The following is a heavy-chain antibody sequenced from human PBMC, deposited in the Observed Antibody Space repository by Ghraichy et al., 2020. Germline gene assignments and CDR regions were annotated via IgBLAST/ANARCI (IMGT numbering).Heavy chain of an antibody. CDR1: GYSISSGYY. J-gene: IGHJ6*02. CDR3: ARDGGYSGYAYYYGMDV. V-gene: IGHV4-38-2*02. D-gene: IGHD5-12*01. Sequence: SQTLSLTCTVSGYSISSGYYWGWIRQPPGKGLEWIGSIYHSGSTYYNPSLKSRVTISVDTSKNQFSLKLSSVTAADTAVYYCARDGGYSGYAYYYGMDVWGQGTTVTVSS. CDR2: IYHSGST.